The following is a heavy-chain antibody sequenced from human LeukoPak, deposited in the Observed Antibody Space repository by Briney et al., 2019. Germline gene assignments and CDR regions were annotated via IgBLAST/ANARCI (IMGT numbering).Heavy chain of an antibody. CDR2: ASGSGGST. V-gene: IGHV3-23*01. Sequence: PVQHLDSPLAASGSGGSTYYADSVKGRFTISRDNSKTTLYLQMNSLRAEDTAVYYCAKGRRGYCSSTSCSGSYFDYWGQGTLVTVSS. J-gene: IGHJ4*02. D-gene: IGHD2-2*01. CDR3: AKGRRGYCSSTSCSGSYFDY.